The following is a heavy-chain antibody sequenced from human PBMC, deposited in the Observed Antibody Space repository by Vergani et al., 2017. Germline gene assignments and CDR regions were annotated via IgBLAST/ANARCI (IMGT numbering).Heavy chain of an antibody. V-gene: IGHV1-2*02. Sequence: QVQLVQSGAEVKKPGASVEVSCKASGYTFTGYYMHWVRQAPGQGLEWMGWINPNSGGTNYVQKFQGRVTMTRDTSISTAYMELSRLRSDDTAVYYCARDPAVPAAMGIDYWGQGTLVTVSS. CDR2: INPNSGGT. D-gene: IGHD2-2*01. J-gene: IGHJ4*02. CDR1: GYTFTGYY. CDR3: ARDPAVPAAMGIDY.